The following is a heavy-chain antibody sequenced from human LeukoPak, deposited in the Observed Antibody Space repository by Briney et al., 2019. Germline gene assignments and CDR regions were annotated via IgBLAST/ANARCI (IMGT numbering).Heavy chain of an antibody. CDR1: GYIFSSHW. J-gene: IGHJ4*02. Sequence: GGSLRLSCAASGYIFSSHWVNWVRQAPGKGLEWVANINQDGSKKYYVDSVKGRFTISRDNAKNSLYLQMNSLRAEDTALYYCAGDSDHIDGVNFDYWGQGALVTVSS. V-gene: IGHV3-7*01. CDR2: INQDGSKK. D-gene: IGHD1-14*01. CDR3: AGDSDHIDGVNFDY.